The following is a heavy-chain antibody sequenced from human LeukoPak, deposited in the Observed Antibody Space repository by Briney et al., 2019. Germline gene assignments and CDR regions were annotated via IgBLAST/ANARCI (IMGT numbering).Heavy chain of an antibody. CDR3: AKEGGQYYYDSSGSNRYFDS. CDR2: ISGSGGST. CDR1: GFTFSSYA. D-gene: IGHD3-22*01. Sequence: GGSLRLSCAASGFTFSSYAMSWVRQAPGKGLEWVPAISGSGGSTYYADSVKGRFTISRDNSKNTLYLQMNSLRAEDTAVYYCAKEGGQYYYDSSGSNRYFDSWGQGTLVTVSS. V-gene: IGHV3-23*01. J-gene: IGHJ4*02.